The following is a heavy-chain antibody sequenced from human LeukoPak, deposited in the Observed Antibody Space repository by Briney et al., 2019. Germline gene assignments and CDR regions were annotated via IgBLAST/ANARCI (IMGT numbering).Heavy chain of an antibody. CDR3: ARRGYYYDSSGYYLGGFDY. D-gene: IGHD3-22*01. V-gene: IGHV3-7*01. J-gene: IGHJ4*02. Sequence: GGSLRLSCAASGFTFSSYWMSWVRQAPGKGLEWVANIKQDGSEKYYVDSVKGRFAISRDNAKNSLYLQMNSLRAEDTAVYYCARRGYYYDSSGYYLGGFDYWGQGTLVTVSS. CDR2: IKQDGSEK. CDR1: GFTFSSYW.